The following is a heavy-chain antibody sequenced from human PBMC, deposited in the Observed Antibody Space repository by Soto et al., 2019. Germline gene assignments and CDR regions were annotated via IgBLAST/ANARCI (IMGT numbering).Heavy chain of an antibody. J-gene: IGHJ4*02. D-gene: IGHD3-22*01. CDR1: GYTFTSYD. V-gene: IGHV1-3*01. Sequence: ASVKVSCKASGYTFTSYDINWVRQATGQGLEWMGWINAGNGNTKYSQKFQGRVTITRDTSASTAYMELSSLRSEDTAVYYCARGFVDSSGYFYYWGQGTLVTVSS. CDR3: ARGFVDSSGYFYY. CDR2: INAGNGNT.